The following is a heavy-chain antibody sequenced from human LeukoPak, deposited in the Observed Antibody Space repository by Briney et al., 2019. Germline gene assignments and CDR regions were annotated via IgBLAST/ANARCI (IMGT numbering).Heavy chain of an antibody. CDR3: ARPLSIVGATICAFDI. V-gene: IGHV3-21*01. Sequence: GGSLRLSCAASGFNFRSYSMNWVRQAPGRGLEWVSSISSSSSYIYYADSMKGRFTISRENAKNSLYLQMNSLRAEDTAVYYCARPLSIVGATICAFDIWGQGTMVTVSS. D-gene: IGHD1-26*01. CDR1: GFNFRSYS. CDR2: ISSSSSYI. J-gene: IGHJ3*02.